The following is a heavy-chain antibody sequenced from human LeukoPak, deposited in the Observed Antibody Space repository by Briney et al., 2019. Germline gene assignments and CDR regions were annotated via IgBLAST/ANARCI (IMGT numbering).Heavy chain of an antibody. CDR3: ARVISGRIVALNWFDP. Sequence: ASVTVSFKSSVCTFIIYAISWVRQAPGQGREGMGGIIPIFGTANYAQKFQGRVTITTDASTSTAYMELTSLRSEDTAVYYCARVISGRIVALNWFDPWGQGTLVTVSS. J-gene: IGHJ5*02. V-gene: IGHV1-69*05. CDR1: VCTFIIYA. D-gene: IGHD3-22*01. CDR2: IIPIFGTA.